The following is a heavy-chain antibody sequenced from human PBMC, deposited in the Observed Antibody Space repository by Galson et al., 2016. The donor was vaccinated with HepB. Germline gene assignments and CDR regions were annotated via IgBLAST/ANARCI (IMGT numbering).Heavy chain of an antibody. V-gene: IGHV3-74*01. CDR1: GFTFGTYW. J-gene: IGHJ4*02. Sequence: SLRLSCAASGFTFGTYWMHWVRQVPGKGLLWVSHNNSDETGSTYADSVKGRFPISRDNARNTLYLQMNSLRAEDSGVYYCVTDDPGLGIESWGQGTLVTVSS. CDR2: NNSDETGS. D-gene: IGHD3-10*01. CDR3: VTDDPGLGIES.